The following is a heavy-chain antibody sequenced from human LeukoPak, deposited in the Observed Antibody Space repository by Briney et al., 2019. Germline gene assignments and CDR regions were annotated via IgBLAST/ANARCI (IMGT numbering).Heavy chain of an antibody. D-gene: IGHD6-19*01. V-gene: IGHV3-53*01. Sequence: GGSLRLSRAASGFTVSSNYMSWVRQVPGKGLEWVSVIYSGGSTYYVDSVKGRFTISRDNSKNTLYLQMNRLRGEDTAVYYCARVPYSSGWYFDYWGQGTLVTVSS. CDR3: ARVPYSSGWYFDY. CDR1: GFTVSSNY. CDR2: IYSGGST. J-gene: IGHJ4*02.